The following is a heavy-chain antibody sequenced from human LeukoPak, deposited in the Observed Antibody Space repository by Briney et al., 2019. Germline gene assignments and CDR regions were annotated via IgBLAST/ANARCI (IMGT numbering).Heavy chain of an antibody. CDR1: GGSFSGYY. V-gene: IGHV4-34*01. J-gene: IGHJ5*02. CDR2: INHSGST. Sequence: SETLSLTCAVYGGSFSGYYWSWIRQPPGKGLEWIGEINHSGSTNYNPSLKSRVTISVDTSKNQFSLKLSSVTAADTAVYYCARGTAAAGYLNWFDPWGQGTLVTVSS. D-gene: IGHD6-13*01. CDR3: ARGTAAAGYLNWFDP.